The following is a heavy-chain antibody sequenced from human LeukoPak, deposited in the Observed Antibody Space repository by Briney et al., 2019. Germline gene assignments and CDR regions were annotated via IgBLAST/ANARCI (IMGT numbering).Heavy chain of an antibody. D-gene: IGHD5-18*01. CDR1: GGSISSYY. Sequence: SETLSLTCTVSGGSISSYYWSWIRQPPGKGLEWIGYIYYSGSTNYNPSLTSRLTISVDTSKNQFSLKLSSVTAADTAVYYCATSTSGYSYAKYWGQGTLVTVSS. CDR2: IYYSGST. CDR3: ATSTSGYSYAKY. V-gene: IGHV4-59*01. J-gene: IGHJ4*02.